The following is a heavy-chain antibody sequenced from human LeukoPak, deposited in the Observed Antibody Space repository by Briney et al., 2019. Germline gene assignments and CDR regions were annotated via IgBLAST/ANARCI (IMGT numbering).Heavy chain of an antibody. CDR3: ATLDSSHSFDP. CDR1: GYTFTSYP. V-gene: IGHV1-2*02. J-gene: IGHJ5*02. D-gene: IGHD4-11*01. CDR2: INPNSGGT. Sequence: ASVKVSCKASGYTFTSYPMHWVRQAPGQGLEWMGWINPNSGGTNYAQKFQGRVTMTRDTSISTAYMELSRLRSDDTAVYYCATLDSSHSFDPWGQGTLVTVSS.